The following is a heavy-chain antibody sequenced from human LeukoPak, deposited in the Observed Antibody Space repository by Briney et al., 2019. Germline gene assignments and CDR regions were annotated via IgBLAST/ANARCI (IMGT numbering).Heavy chain of an antibody. V-gene: IGHV3-7*01. J-gene: IGHJ3*02. D-gene: IGHD1-1*01. CDR3: ARDEYNWNVDAFDI. CDR1: GFTFSSNW. Sequence: GGSLRLSCAVSGFTFSSNWMSWVRQAPGKGLEWVANIKEDGSEKYYVDSVKGRFTISRDNAKNSLYLQMNSLRAEDTAVYYCARDEYNWNVDAFDIWGQGTVVTVSS. CDR2: IKEDGSEK.